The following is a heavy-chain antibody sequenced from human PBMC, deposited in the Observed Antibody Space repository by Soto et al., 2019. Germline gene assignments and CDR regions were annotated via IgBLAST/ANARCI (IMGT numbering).Heavy chain of an antibody. CDR1: GGTFSSYG. CDR3: ASAIMVATVSGFDY. J-gene: IGHJ4*02. D-gene: IGHD5-12*01. V-gene: IGHV1-69*13. Sequence: ASVKVSCKASGGTFSSYGISWVRQAPGQGLEWMGGIIPIFGTANYAQKFQGRVTITADESTSTAYMELSSLRSEDTAVYYCASAIMVATVSGFDYWGQGTLVTVSS. CDR2: IIPIFGTA.